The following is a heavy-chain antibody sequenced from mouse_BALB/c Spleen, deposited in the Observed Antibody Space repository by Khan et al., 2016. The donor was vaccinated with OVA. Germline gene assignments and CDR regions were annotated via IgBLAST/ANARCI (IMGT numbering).Heavy chain of an antibody. CDR2: ISPGDGST. D-gene: IGHD4-1*01. CDR3: ARSWERGYFDV. CDR1: GYTFTSYD. J-gene: IGHJ1*01. V-gene: IGHV1-85*01. Sequence: QVQLQQSGAELVKPGASVKLSCKASGYTFTSYDINWVRQRPEQGLEWIGWISPGDGSTKYNEKFKGKATLTTDKSSSTAYMQLSRLTSEDSAVYFCARSWERGYFDVWGAGTTVTVSS.